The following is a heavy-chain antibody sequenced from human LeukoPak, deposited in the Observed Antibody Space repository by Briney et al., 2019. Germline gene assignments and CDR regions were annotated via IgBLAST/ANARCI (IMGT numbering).Heavy chain of an antibody. D-gene: IGHD3-3*01. CDR1: GFTFSDYY. V-gene: IGHV3-11*04. J-gene: IGHJ6*03. Sequence: GGSLRLSCAASGFTFSDYYMSWIRQAPGKGLEWVSYISSSGSTIYYADSVKGRFTISRDNAKNSLYLQMNSLRAEDTAVYYCARAGLEWLLSDYYYYMDVWGKGTTVTVSS. CDR2: ISSSGSTI. CDR3: ARAGLEWLLSDYYYYMDV.